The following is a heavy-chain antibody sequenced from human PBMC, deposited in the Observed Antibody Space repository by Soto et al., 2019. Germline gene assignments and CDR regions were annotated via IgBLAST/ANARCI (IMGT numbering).Heavy chain of an antibody. V-gene: IGHV3-23*01. Sequence: GGSLRRSWAASGFTFSNYVMSWVRQAPGKGLEWVSVMSVSGDDAYYADSVKGRFTISRDNSKNMLYLQMNSLRAEDTAVYFCAKKVTIYAVDPADYWGQGTQVTVSS. D-gene: IGHD3-3*01. CDR2: MSVSGDDA. CDR1: GFTFSNYV. J-gene: IGHJ4*02. CDR3: AKKVTIYAVDPADY.